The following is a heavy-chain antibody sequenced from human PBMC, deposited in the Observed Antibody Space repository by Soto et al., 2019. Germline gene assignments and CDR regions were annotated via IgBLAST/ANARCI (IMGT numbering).Heavy chain of an antibody. V-gene: IGHV4-59*12. D-gene: IGHD3-16*01. J-gene: IGHJ5*02. CDR2: IFHSGNT. Sequence: SETLSLTCTVYGGSIINYYWSWIRQPPGKGLEWIGNIFHSGNTNYNPSLKSRVTILVDTSKNQFSLKLTSVTAADTAVYYCAKEGLFDFGGWFDPWGQGNLVTVSS. CDR1: GGSIINYY. CDR3: AKEGLFDFGGWFDP.